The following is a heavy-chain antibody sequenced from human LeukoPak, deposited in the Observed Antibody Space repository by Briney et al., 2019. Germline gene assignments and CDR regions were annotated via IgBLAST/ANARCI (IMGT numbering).Heavy chain of an antibody. CDR1: GGSFSGYY. CDR3: AREDSGSYYNFYYFYMDG. J-gene: IGHJ6*03. D-gene: IGHD3-10*01. V-gene: IGHV4-34*01. Sequence: PSETLSLTCAVYGGSFSGYYWSWIRQPPGKGLEWIGEINHSGSTNYNPSLKSRVTISVDTSKNQFSLKLSSVTAADTAVYYCAREDSGSYYNFYYFYMDGGGKGTTVTIS. CDR2: INHSGST.